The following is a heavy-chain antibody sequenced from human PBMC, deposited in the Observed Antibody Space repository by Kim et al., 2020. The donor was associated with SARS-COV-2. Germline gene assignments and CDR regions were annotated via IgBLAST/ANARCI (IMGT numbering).Heavy chain of an antibody. J-gene: IGHJ4*02. CDR3: ASLRNDY. D-gene: IGHD3-3*01. V-gene: IGHV3-15*01. Sequence: GGSLRLSCAASGFTFSNFWISWVRQAPGKGLEWVGRIKSKTDGGTADYAAPVKGRFTILRDDSKNMLYLQMYSLKTEDTAVYYCASLRNDYWGQGTLVTVSS. CDR1: GFTFSNFW. CDR2: IKSKTDGGTA.